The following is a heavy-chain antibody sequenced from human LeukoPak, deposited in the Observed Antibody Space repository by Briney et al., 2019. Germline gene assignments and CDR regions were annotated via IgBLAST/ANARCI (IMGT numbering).Heavy chain of an antibody. CDR1: GFTFSNAW. J-gene: IGHJ4*02. CDR2: IKSKTDGGTT. Sequence: GGSLRLSCAASGFTFSNAWMSWVRQAPGKGLEWVGRIKSKTDGGTTDYAAPVNGRLSISRDDSRNTVFLQMNSLKTEDTAVYYCTIDGSPTRTSRWYGYFDYWGQGTLVTVSS. D-gene: IGHD6-13*01. CDR3: TIDGSPTRTSRWYGYFDY. V-gene: IGHV3-15*01.